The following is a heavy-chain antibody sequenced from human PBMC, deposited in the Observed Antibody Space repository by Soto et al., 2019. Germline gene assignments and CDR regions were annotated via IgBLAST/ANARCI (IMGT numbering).Heavy chain of an antibody. Sequence: ASEKVSCKASGGTFSSYAISWVRQAPGQGLEWMGGIIPIFGTANYAQKFQGRVTITADESTSTAYMELSSLRSEDTAVYYCASPPYCSGGSCYQPAGYFDLWGRGTLVTVSS. CDR1: GGTFSSYA. D-gene: IGHD2-15*01. V-gene: IGHV1-69*13. J-gene: IGHJ2*01. CDR3: ASPPYCSGGSCYQPAGYFDL. CDR2: IIPIFGTA.